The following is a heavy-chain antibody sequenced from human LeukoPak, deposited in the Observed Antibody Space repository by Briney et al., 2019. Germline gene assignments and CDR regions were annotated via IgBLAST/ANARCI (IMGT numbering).Heavy chain of an antibody. V-gene: IGHV4-59*01. CDR1: GGSISSYY. CDR3: ARGRSGGSWDY. J-gene: IGHJ4*02. D-gene: IGHD2-15*01. CDR2: VYYSGST. Sequence: SETLSLTCTVSGGSISSYYWSWIRQPPGKGLEWIGYVYYSGSTNYSPSLKSRVTISVDTSKNQFSLKLSSVTAADTAVYYCARGRSGGSWDYWGQGTLVTVSS.